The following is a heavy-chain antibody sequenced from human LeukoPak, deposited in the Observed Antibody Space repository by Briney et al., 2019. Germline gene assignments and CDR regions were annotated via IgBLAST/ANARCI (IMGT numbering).Heavy chain of an antibody. D-gene: IGHD6-13*01. Sequence: GGSLRLSCAASGFTFSIYAKSWVRQAPGKGLEWVSAISGSGGTTYYADSVKGRFTISRDNSKNTVYLQMNSLRAEDTAVYYCVKDGVTSWYWGTFAYWGQGTLVTVPS. CDR1: GFTFSIYA. V-gene: IGHV3-23*01. CDR3: VKDGVTSWYWGTFAY. J-gene: IGHJ4*02. CDR2: ISGSGGTT.